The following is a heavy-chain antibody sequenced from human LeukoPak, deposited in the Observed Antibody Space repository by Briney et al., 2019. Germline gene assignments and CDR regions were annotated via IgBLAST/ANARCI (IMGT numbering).Heavy chain of an antibody. Sequence: SETLSLTCTVPGGSINNYYWNWIRQPAGKGLEWIGRISTSGTTNYNPSLKSRLTMSVDTSKNQFSLKLTSVTAADTAVYYCARDGGSGWYIYWGQGTLVTVSS. D-gene: IGHD6-19*01. CDR2: ISTSGTT. J-gene: IGHJ4*02. CDR3: ARDGGSGWYIY. V-gene: IGHV4-4*07. CDR1: GGSINNYY.